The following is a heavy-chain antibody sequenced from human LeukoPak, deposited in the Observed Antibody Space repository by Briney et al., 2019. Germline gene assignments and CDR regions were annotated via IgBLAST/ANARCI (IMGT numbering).Heavy chain of an antibody. CDR2: ISYDGSNK. CDR1: GFTFSSYG. J-gene: IGHJ4*02. D-gene: IGHD4-17*01. CDR3: ARDGHGVPLDY. V-gene: IGHV3-30*03. Sequence: GRSLRLSCAASGFTFSSYGMHWVRQAPGKGLEWVAVISYDGSNKYYADSVKGRFTISRDNSKNTLYLQMNSLRAEDTAVYYCARDGHGVPLDYWGQGTLVTVSP.